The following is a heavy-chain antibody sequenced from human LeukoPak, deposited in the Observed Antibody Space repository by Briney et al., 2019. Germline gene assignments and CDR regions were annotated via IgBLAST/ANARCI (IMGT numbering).Heavy chain of an antibody. J-gene: IGHJ3*02. D-gene: IGHD2-8*02. Sequence: ASVKVSCKASGYPFTSYFIHWVRQAPGQGLEWMGIIHPSGGITRYAQKFQGRVTMTRDTSTSTVYMELSSLRSEYTAVYYCARDDCTGAVCRVMPAFDIWGQGTMVTVSS. CDR1: GYPFTSYF. CDR3: ARDDCTGAVCRVMPAFDI. V-gene: IGHV1-46*01. CDR2: IHPSGGIT.